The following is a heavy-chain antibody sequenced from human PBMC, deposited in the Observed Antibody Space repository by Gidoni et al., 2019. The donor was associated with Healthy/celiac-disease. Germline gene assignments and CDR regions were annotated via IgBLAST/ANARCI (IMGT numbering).Heavy chain of an antibody. CDR2: INHSGST. V-gene: IGHV4-34*01. CDR1: GGSFSGYY. Sequence: QVQLQQWGAGLLKPSETLSLTCAVYGGSFSGYYWSWIRQPPGKGLEWIGEINHSGSTNYNPSLKSRVTISVGTSKNQFSLKLSSVTAADTAVYYCARAYDFWSGYYPGRDYYGMDVWGQGTTVTVSS. CDR3: ARAYDFWSGYYPGRDYYGMDV. D-gene: IGHD3-3*01. J-gene: IGHJ6*02.